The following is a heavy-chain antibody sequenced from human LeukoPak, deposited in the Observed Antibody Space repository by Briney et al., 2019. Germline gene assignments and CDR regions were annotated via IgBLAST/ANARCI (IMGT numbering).Heavy chain of an antibody. V-gene: IGHV3-30*02. Sequence: GGSLRLSCAASGFTFSSYGMHWVRQAPGKGLEWVAFIRYDGSNKYYADSVKGRFTISRDNSKNTLYLQMNSLRAEDTAVYYCAKEMVRYGSGSYSILFDIWGQGTMVTVSS. J-gene: IGHJ3*02. D-gene: IGHD3-10*01. CDR1: GFTFSSYG. CDR3: AKEMVRYGSGSYSILFDI. CDR2: IRYDGSNK.